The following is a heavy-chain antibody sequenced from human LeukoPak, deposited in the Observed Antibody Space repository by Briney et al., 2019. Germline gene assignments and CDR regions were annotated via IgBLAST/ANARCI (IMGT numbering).Heavy chain of an antibody. CDR3: AELGITMIGGV. CDR2: ISWNSDNI. J-gene: IGHJ6*04. Sequence: GGPLRLSCAVSGFSLDDYAMHLVRQVPGEGLGGVSGISWNSDNIRYADSVKGRFTTSRDNAKTSLYLQMNSLRAEDTAVYYCAELGITMIGGVWGKGTTVTISS. D-gene: IGHD3-10*02. V-gene: IGHV3-9*01. CDR1: GFSLDDYA.